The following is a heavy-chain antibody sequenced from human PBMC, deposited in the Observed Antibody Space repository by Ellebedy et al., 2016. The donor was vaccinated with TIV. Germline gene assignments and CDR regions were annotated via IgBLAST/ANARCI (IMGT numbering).Heavy chain of an antibody. CDR2: IFYSGSS. J-gene: IGHJ4*02. Sequence: SETLSLTCTVSGGSISSYYWSWIRQPPGKGLEWIGYIFYSGSSNYNPPLKSRVTISIDTSKNQFSLKLSFVTAADTAVYYCARGDNSGWLLFDYWGQGTLVTVSS. CDR1: GGSISSYY. CDR3: ARGDNSGWLLFDY. D-gene: IGHD6-19*01. V-gene: IGHV4-59*01.